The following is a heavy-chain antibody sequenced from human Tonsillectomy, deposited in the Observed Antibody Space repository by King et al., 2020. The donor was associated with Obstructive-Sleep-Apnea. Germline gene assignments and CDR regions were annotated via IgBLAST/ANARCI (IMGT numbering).Heavy chain of an antibody. CDR1: GYTFTSNY. D-gene: IGHD3-22*01. CDR3: ARIWGSSGPFDAFDI. J-gene: IGHJ3*02. Sequence: QLVQSGAEVKKPGASGKVSCKAFGYTFTSNYMPWGGQALGQGLEGRGKINPIGGSKSNAQKFQGRVTMTRDTSTSTVYMELSSLRSEDTAVYYCARIWGSSGPFDAFDIWGQGTMVTVSS. CDR2: INPIGGSK. V-gene: IGHV1-46*01.